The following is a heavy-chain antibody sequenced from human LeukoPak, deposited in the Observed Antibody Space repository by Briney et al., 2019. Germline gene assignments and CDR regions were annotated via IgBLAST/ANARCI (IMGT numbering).Heavy chain of an antibody. D-gene: IGHD5-24*01. CDR2: IYSSGAT. Sequence: GGSLRLSCAASGFTVSTNYMSWVRQAPGKGLEWVSVIYSSGATYYADSAQGRFTVPRDNSKNTLYVQMNSLRDEDTAVYYCVRMASNYYGMDVWGQGTAVTVSS. J-gene: IGHJ6*02. V-gene: IGHV3-53*01. CDR3: VRMASNYYGMDV. CDR1: GFTVSTNY.